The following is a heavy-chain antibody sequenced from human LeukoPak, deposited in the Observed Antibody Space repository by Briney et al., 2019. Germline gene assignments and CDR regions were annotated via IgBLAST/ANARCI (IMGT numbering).Heavy chain of an antibody. V-gene: IGHV3-48*04. Sequence: GSLRLSCAASGFTFSSYSMNWVRQAPGKGLEWVSYISSSSSTINYADSVKGRFTISRDNAKNSLYLQMNSLRAEDTAVYYCAKGLRTGVGPYMGYHYYMDVWGKGATVTVSS. CDR1: GFTFSSYS. CDR3: AKGLRTGVGPYMGYHYYMDV. D-gene: IGHD3-16*01. CDR2: ISSSSSTI. J-gene: IGHJ6*03.